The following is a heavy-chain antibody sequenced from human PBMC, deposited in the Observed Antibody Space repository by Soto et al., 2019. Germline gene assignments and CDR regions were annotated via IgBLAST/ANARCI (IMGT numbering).Heavy chain of an antibody. D-gene: IGHD4-17*01. CDR3: ARARRPDYALDWFDP. CDR2: IYHSGST. J-gene: IGHJ5*02. CDR1: GGSVSSGSYY. V-gene: IGHV4-61*01. Sequence: SETLSLTCTVSGGSVSSGSYYWSWIRQPPGKGLEWIGYIYHSGSTNYNPSLKSRVTISVDTSKNQFSLKLSSVTAADTAVYYCARARRPDYALDWFDPWGQGTLVTVS.